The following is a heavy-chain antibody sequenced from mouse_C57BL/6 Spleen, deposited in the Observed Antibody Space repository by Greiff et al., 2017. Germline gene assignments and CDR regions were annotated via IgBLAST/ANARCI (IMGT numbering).Heavy chain of an antibody. V-gene: IGHV1-80*01. CDR3: ARYDYGGAMDY. J-gene: IGHJ4*01. Sequence: VQLVESGAELVKPGASVKISCKASGYAFSSYWMNWVKQRPGKGLEWIGQIYPGDGDTNYNGKFKGKATLTADKSSSTAYMQLSSLTSEDSAVYFCARYDYGGAMDYWGQGTSVTVSS. CDR1: GYAFSSYW. D-gene: IGHD2-4*01. CDR2: IYPGDGDT.